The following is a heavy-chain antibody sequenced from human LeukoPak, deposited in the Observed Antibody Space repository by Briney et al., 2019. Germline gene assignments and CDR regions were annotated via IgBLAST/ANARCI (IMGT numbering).Heavy chain of an antibody. CDR1: GGSFSGYY. CDR2: INHSGST. CDR3: ARLRITQYYFDY. J-gene: IGHJ4*02. Sequence: KPSETLSLTCAVYGGSFSGYYWSWIRQPPGKGLEWIGEINHSGSTNYNPSLKSRVTISVDTSKNQFSLKLSSVTAADTAVYYCARLRITQYYFDYWGQGTLVTVSS. D-gene: IGHD2-15*01. V-gene: IGHV4-34*01.